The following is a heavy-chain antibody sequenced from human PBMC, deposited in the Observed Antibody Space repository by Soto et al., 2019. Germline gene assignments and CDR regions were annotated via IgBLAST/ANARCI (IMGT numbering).Heavy chain of an antibody. D-gene: IGHD2-2*01. V-gene: IGHV3-23*01. J-gene: IGHJ5*02. CDR2: ISGSGGST. CDR1: GFTFSSYA. CDR3: AKDLAVAPAAANWLDH. Sequence: RRLSCAASGFTFSSYAMSWVRQAPGKGLEWVSAISGSGGSTYYADSVKGRFTISRDNSKNTLYLQMNSLRAEDTAVYYCAKDLAVAPAAANWLDHWGQGTLVTVSS.